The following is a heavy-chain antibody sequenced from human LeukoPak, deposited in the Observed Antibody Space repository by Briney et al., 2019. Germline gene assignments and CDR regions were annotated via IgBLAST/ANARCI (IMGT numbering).Heavy chain of an antibody. D-gene: IGHD6-13*01. CDR2: IYYSGST. CDR1: GFTFSSYW. Sequence: GSLRLSCAASGFTFSSYWMSWVHQAPGKGLEWIGSIYYSGSTYYNPSLKSRVTISVDTSKNQFSLKLSSVTAADTAVYYCASRYFAAAGIDYWGQGTLVTVSS. J-gene: IGHJ4*02. V-gene: IGHV4-39*07. CDR3: ASRYFAAAGIDY.